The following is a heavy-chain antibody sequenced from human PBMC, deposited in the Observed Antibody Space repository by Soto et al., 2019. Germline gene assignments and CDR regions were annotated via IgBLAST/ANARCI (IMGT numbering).Heavy chain of an antibody. D-gene: IGHD7-27*01. CDR1: GVTFSSYA. CDR3: ARSTGGGYKVDP. V-gene: IGHV1-69*06. J-gene: IGHJ5*02. CDR2: IIPIFGTA. Sequence: QVQLVQSGAEVKKPGSSVKVSCKASGVTFSSYAISWVRQAPGQGLEWMGGIIPIFGTANYAQKFQGRVTITADKSTSTAYMELRSLRSDDTAVYYCARSTGGGYKVDPWGQGTLVTVSS.